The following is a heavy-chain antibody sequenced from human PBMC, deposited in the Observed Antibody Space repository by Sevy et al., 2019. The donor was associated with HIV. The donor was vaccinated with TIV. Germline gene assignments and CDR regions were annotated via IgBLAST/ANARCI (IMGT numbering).Heavy chain of an antibody. CDR2: IWSDGAYQ. J-gene: IGHJ4*02. D-gene: IGHD3-22*01. Sequence: GGSLRLSCAATGFTFSNYAMHWVRQAPGKGMEWVAIIWSDGAYQYHGDSVKCRFTISRDNSKNTLYLQMNHVRVEDTAVYYCARGGYYYDNAAYYALDSWGQGTLVTVSS. CDR3: ARGGYYYDNAAYYALDS. V-gene: IGHV3-33*01. CDR1: GFTFSNYA.